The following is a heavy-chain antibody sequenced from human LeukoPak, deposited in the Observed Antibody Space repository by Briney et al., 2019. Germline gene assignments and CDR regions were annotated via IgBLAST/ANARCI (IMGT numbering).Heavy chain of an antibody. J-gene: IGHJ4*02. Sequence: SETLSLTCNVSGVSISSSSYYWGWIRQPPGKGLEWIGYIYYSGSTNYNPSLKSRVTISVDTSKNQFSLRLSSVTAADTAVYYCARVTGYIVEDYFDYWGQGTLVTVSS. CDR2: IYYSGST. D-gene: IGHD3-22*01. CDR3: ARVTGYIVEDYFDY. CDR1: GVSISSSSYY. V-gene: IGHV4-61*05.